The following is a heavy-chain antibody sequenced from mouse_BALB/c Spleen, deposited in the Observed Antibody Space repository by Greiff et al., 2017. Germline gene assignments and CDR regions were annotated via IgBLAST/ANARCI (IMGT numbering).Heavy chain of an antibody. J-gene: IGHJ4*01. CDR1: GFTFTDYY. D-gene: IGHD2-1*01. CDR2: IRNKANGYTT. Sequence: EVQGVESGGGLVQPGGSLRLSCATSGFTFTDYYMSWVRQPPGKALEWLGFIRNKANGYTTEYSASVKGRFTISRDNSQSILYLQMNTLRAEDSATYYWARDGNYFYYYAMDYWGQGTSVTVSS. CDR3: ARDGNYFYYYAMDY. V-gene: IGHV7-3*02.